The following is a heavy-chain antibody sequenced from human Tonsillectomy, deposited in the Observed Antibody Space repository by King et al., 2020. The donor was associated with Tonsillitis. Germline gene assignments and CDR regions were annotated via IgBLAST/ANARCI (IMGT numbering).Heavy chain of an antibody. D-gene: IGHD3-10*01. CDR2: IIPLLGTV. Sequence: VQLVESGAEVKKPGSSVKVSCKASDASSNNYIISWLRQAPGQGLEWIGGIIPLLGTVDYAQKFQGKVTITADASTATAYMELSSLRSEDTAVYFCARIGRGAPGNWFDPWGQGTQVTVSS. V-gene: IGHV1-69*01. CDR1: DASSNNYI. J-gene: IGHJ5*02. CDR3: ARIGRGAPGNWFDP.